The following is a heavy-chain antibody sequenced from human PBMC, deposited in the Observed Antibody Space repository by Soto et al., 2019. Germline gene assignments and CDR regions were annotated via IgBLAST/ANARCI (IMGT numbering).Heavy chain of an antibody. CDR1: GGSISSYY. CDR3: ARLRYSYGSSFDD. D-gene: IGHD5-18*01. V-gene: IGHV4-59*08. CDR2: IYYSGST. Sequence: QVQLQESGPGLVKPSETLSLTCTVSGGSISSYYWSWIRQPPGKGLEWIGYIYYSGSTNYNPSLKGRVTRSVDTAKSQFSLKLSSVTAAATGVYYCARLRYSYGSSFDDWGQGTLVTVSS. J-gene: IGHJ4*02.